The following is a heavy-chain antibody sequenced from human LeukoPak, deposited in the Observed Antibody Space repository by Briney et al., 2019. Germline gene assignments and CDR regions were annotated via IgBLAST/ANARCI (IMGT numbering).Heavy chain of an antibody. J-gene: IGHJ4*02. V-gene: IGHV1-2*02. D-gene: IGHD5-18*01. CDR1: GYSFTGYY. CDR3: ARVDTAMVAGGGDY. Sequence: ASVKVPCKASGYSFTGYYMHWVRQAPGQGLEWMGWINPNSGGTKYAQKFKGRVTMTRDTSISTAYMELSRLRSDDTAVYHCARVDTAMVAGGGDYWGQGTLVTVSS. CDR2: INPNSGGT.